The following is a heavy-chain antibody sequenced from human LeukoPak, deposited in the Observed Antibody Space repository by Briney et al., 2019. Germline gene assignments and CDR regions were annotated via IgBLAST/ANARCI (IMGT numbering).Heavy chain of an antibody. CDR1: GITFSSYG. CDR3: AQDYYGS. D-gene: IGHD3-10*01. Sequence: GSLRLSCAASGITFSSYGMHWVRQAPGKGLEWVAVISHDGSIKYYEDSVKGRFTISRDNSKNTLYLQMNSLRAEDTAVYYCAQDYYGSGGQGTLVTVSS. V-gene: IGHV3-30*18. J-gene: IGHJ4*02. CDR2: ISHDGSIK.